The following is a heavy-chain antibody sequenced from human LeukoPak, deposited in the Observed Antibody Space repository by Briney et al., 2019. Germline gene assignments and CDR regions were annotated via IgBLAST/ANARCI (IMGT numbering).Heavy chain of an antibody. CDR3: AKVSLNMVNDAFDI. CDR2: ISSGSTYI. CDR1: GFTFSSYS. V-gene: IGHV3-21*01. Sequence: GGSLRLSCAASGFTFSSYSINWVRQAPGKGLEWVSSISSGSTYIYYADSVKGRFTISRDNSKNTLYLQMNSLRAEDTAMYYCAKVSLNMVNDAFDIWGQGTMVSVSS. J-gene: IGHJ3*02. D-gene: IGHD4/OR15-4a*01.